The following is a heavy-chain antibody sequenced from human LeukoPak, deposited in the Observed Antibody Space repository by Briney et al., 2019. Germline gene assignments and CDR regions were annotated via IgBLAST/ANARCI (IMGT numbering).Heavy chain of an antibody. J-gene: IGHJ4*02. Sequence: GVPLRLSCAASGFTFSIYNVNGVRQSPGRGREGLSSISSSSSYIKYADSVKGRFTISRDNAKNSLYLQMNSLRAEDTAVYYCARGRGVGATALDYWGQGTLVTVSS. D-gene: IGHD1-26*01. CDR1: GFTFSIYN. CDR2: ISSSSSYI. V-gene: IGHV3-21*01. CDR3: ARGRGVGATALDY.